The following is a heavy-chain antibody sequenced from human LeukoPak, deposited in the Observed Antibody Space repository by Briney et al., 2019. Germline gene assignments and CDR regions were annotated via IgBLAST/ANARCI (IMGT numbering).Heavy chain of an antibody. D-gene: IGHD6-13*01. CDR2: IYSSGST. Sequence: SETLSLTCSVTGGSINRYYFSWIRQSAGKGLEWIGRIYSSGSTYYNPSLKSRVTISVDTSKNQFSLKLSSVTAADTAVYYCARADYSSTWSHDYYYMDVWGKGTTVTVSS. J-gene: IGHJ6*03. CDR1: GGSINRYY. CDR3: ARADYSSTWSHDYYYMDV. V-gene: IGHV4-4*07.